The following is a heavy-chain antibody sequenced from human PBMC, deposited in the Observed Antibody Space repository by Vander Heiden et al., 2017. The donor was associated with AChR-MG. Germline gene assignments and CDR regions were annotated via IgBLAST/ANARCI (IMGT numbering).Heavy chain of an antibody. CDR1: GFTFSSYS. V-gene: IGHV3-21*01. D-gene: IGHD3-10*01. Sequence: EVQLVESGGGLVKPGGSLRLSCAASGFTFSSYSMNWVRQAPGKGLEWVSSISSSSSYIYYADSVKGRFTISRDNAKNSLYLQMNSLRAEDTAVYYCARDGVTMVRGKVDYWGQGTLVTVSS. J-gene: IGHJ4*02. CDR3: ARDGVTMVRGKVDY. CDR2: ISSSSSYI.